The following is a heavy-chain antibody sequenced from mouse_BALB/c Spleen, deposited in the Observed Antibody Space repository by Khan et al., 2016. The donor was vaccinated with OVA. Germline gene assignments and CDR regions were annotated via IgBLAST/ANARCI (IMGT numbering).Heavy chain of an antibody. CDR1: GYTFTDYY. D-gene: IGHD1-2*01. J-gene: IGHJ3*01. V-gene: IGHV1-77*01. CDR2: ISPGSGDT. Sequence: QVQLQQPGAELARPGASVKLSCKASGYTFTDYYINWVKQRTGQGLEWIGEISPGSGDTYYNEKFKGKATLTADKSSSTAYMQLRSLTSEAAAVYCWARRNYFGYTFAYGGQGTLVTVSA. CDR3: ARRNYFGYTFAY.